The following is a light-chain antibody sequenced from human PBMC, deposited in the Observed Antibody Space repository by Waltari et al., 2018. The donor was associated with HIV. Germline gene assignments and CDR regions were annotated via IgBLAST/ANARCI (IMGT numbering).Light chain of an antibody. CDR2: AAS. J-gene: IGKJ2*01. CDR1: QSISNC. Sequence: DIQMTQSPSSLSASVGDRVTITCRASQSISNCLNWYQHKPGKAPNLLIYAASTLQSGVPSRFSGSGSGTDFTLTISSLQLEDVASYYCQESYSTPYTFGQGTKLEIK. CDR3: QESYSTPYT. V-gene: IGKV1-39*01.